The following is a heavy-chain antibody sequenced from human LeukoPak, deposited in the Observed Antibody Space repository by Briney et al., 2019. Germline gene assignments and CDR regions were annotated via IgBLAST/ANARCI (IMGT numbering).Heavy chain of an antibody. Sequence: GGSLRLSCAASGFTFSSYGMHWVRQAPGKGPEWVAVIWYDGGTKYYADSVKGRFTISRDNSKNTLYLQMNSLRAEDTAVYYCVRDDSGDYNYFDYCGQGTLVTVSS. V-gene: IGHV3-33*01. CDR2: IWYDGGTK. J-gene: IGHJ4*02. CDR3: VRDDSGDYNYFDY. CDR1: GFTFSSYG. D-gene: IGHD4-17*01.